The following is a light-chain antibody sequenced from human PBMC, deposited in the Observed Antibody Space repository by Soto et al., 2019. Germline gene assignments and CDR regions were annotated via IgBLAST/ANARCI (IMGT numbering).Light chain of an antibody. CDR1: EYVRVY. CDR3: QQRSNWPPIT. J-gene: IGKJ5*01. V-gene: IGKV3-11*01. CDR2: ETS. Sequence: ENVLTQFPATLSLSPGESATLSCRASEYVRVYLAWYHQKPGQAPRLLMYETSTRAPGIPRRFSGSGSGTDFTLSISSLEPEDSGVYYCQQRSNWPPITFGQGTRLEIK.